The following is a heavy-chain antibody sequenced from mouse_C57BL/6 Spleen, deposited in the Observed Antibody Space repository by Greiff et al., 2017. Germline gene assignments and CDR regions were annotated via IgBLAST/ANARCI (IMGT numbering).Heavy chain of an antibody. V-gene: IGHV1-15*01. Sequence: VQLQQSGAELVRPGASVTLSCKASGYTFTDYEMHWVKQTPVHGLEWIGAIDPETGGTAYTQKFKGKAILTADKSSSTAYMELRSLTSEDSAVXYCTRDYYSNLWNFDVWGTGTTVTVSS. D-gene: IGHD2-5*01. CDR3: TRDYYSNLWNFDV. CDR2: IDPETGGT. CDR1: GYTFTDYE. J-gene: IGHJ1*03.